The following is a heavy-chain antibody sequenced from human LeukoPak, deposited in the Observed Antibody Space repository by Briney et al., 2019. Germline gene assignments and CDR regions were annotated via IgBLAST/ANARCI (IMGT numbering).Heavy chain of an antibody. D-gene: IGHD3-22*01. CDR2: IYYSGST. V-gene: IGHV4-59*08. CDR1: GGSISSYY. CDR3: ARSSGYYSDAFDI. J-gene: IGHJ3*02. Sequence: PSETLSLTCTVSGGSISSYYWSWIRQPPGKGLEWIGYIYYSGSTYYNPSLKSRVTISVDTSKNQFSLKLSSVTAADTAVYYCARSSGYYSDAFDIWGQGTMVTVSS.